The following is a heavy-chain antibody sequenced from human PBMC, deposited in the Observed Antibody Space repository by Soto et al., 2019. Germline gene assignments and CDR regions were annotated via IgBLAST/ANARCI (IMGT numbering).Heavy chain of an antibody. CDR3: ARDLPTMDV. CDR1: GYTFTSYG. J-gene: IGHJ6*02. CDR2: IRAYNGNT. Sequence: QVQLVQSGAEVKKPGASVKVSCKASGYTFTSYGISWVRQAPGQGLEWMGWIRAYNGNTNYAQKLQGRVTMTTDTSTSIAYRELSSLRADDKAVYYCARDLPTMDVWGQGTTVTVSS. V-gene: IGHV1-18*01.